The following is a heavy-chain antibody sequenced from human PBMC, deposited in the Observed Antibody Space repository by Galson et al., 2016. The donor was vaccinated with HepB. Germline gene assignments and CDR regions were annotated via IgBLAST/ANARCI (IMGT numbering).Heavy chain of an antibody. CDR3: VRATGSMDV. CDR2: ISGTGETR. D-gene: IGHD5-24*01. CDR1: GVSFNDYA. J-gene: IGHJ6*02. Sequence: SLRLSCAASGVSFNDYAVNWVRQGPRKGLEWVSTISGTGETRYYADSVKGRFTISRDSSKDTLYLQMSSPRAEDTAVYYCVRATGSMDVWGQGTTVTVSS. V-gene: IGHV3-23*01.